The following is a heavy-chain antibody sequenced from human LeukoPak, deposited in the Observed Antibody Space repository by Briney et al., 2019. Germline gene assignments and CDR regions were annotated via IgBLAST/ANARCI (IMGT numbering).Heavy chain of an antibody. CDR2: TFYRSKWYN. CDR3: VRSYDWVFDY. V-gene: IGHV6-1*01. D-gene: IGHD1-1*01. J-gene: IGHJ4*02. Sequence: SQTLSLTCALSGDSVSRHDLTWDWVRQSPSRGLEWLGRTFYRSKWYNDYAVSVKSRITVSPDTSKNQFSLHLNSVTPEDTAVYYCVRSYDWVFDYWGQGTRVTVSS. CDR1: GDSVSRHDLT.